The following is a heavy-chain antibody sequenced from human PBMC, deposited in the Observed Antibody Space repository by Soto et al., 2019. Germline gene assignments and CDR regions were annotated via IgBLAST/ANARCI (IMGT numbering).Heavy chain of an antibody. D-gene: IGHD2-21*02. CDR2: ISYDGSNK. CDR3: ARDGPDVEVVTATRTGDLDY. J-gene: IGHJ4*02. V-gene: IGHV3-30*04. CDR1: GFTFSSYA. Sequence: GGSLRLSCAASGFTFSSYAMHWVRQAPGKGLEWVAVISYDGSNKYYADSVKGRFTISRDNSKNTLYLQMNSLRAEDTAVYYCARDGPDVEVVTATRTGDLDYWGQGTLVTVSS.